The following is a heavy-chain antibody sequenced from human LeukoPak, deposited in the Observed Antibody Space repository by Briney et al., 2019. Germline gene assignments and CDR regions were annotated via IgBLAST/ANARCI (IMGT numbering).Heavy chain of an antibody. CDR3: ARGKWSWLQSLHFIPQLYYFDY. J-gene: IGHJ4*02. CDR1: GYTFTIYD. V-gene: IGHV1-8*03. CDR2: MNPNSGNT. D-gene: IGHD5-24*01. Sequence: APSVKVSCKASGYTFTIYDINWVRQATGQGLEWMGWMNPNSGNTGYAQKFQGRVTITRNTSISTAYMELSSLRSEDTAVYYCARGKWSWLQSLHFIPQLYYFDYWGQGTLVTVSS.